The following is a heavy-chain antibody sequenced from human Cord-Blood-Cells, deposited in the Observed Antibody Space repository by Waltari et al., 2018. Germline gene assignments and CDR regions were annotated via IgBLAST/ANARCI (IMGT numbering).Heavy chain of an antibody. Sequence: QVQLVQSGAEVKKPGASVKVSCTASGYTFTASYMPWVRQAPAHGLEWMGWINPNSGGTNYAQKFQGWVTMTRDTSISTAYMELSRLRSDDTAVYYCAINSVAGTDADYYYGMDVWGQGTTVTVSS. J-gene: IGHJ6*02. CDR2: INPNSGGT. V-gene: IGHV1-2*04. CDR3: AINSVAGTDADYYYGMDV. CDR1: GYTFTASY. D-gene: IGHD6-19*01.